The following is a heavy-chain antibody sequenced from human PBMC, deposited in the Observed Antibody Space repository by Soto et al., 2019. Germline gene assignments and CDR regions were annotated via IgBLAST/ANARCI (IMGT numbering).Heavy chain of an antibody. CDR3: ARVGGINWGDP. CDR1: VGSFAGYY. V-gene: IGHV4-34*01. D-gene: IGHD1-20*01. Sequence: PSETLSLTCAVSVGSFAGYYWAWIRQPPGKGLEWIGQISSSGSTTYNPSLKSRVFISIGTSNNQFFLELTSVTAADTAVYYCARVGGINWGDPWGQGTLVTVS. CDR2: ISSSGST. J-gene: IGHJ5*02.